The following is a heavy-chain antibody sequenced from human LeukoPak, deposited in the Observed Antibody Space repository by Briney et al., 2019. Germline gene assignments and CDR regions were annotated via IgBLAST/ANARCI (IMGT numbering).Heavy chain of an antibody. CDR1: GGSISSYY. CDR3: ARQTGSGLFILP. CDR2: IYYSGST. V-gene: IGHV4-59*08. D-gene: IGHD3/OR15-3a*01. Sequence: SETLSLTCTVSGGSISSYYWNWIRQPPRKGLEWIGYIYYSGSTNYNPSLKSRVAISVDTSKNQFSLRLTSVTAADTAVYYCARQTGSGLFILPGGQGTLVTVSS. J-gene: IGHJ4*02.